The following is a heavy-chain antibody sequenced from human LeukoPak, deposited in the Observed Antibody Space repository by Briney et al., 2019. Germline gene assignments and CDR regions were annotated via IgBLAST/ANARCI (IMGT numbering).Heavy chain of an antibody. Sequence: PSETLSLTCTVSGGSISSFYWSWIRQAPGKRLEWIGYTFHNGNSNYNPSLKTRVTLSLDTSKNQFSLKLNSVTAADTAVYYCASTEGYCSGGTCYSMEYFRHWGQGTQVAVSS. CDR2: TFHNGNS. V-gene: IGHV4-59*01. J-gene: IGHJ1*01. CDR3: ASTEGYCSGGTCYSMEYFRH. CDR1: GGSISSFY. D-gene: IGHD2-15*01.